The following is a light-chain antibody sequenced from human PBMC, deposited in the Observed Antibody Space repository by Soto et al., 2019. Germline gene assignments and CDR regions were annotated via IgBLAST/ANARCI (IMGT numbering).Light chain of an antibody. CDR1: QSISIN. CDR2: AGS. J-gene: IGKJ1*01. Sequence: EIVLTQSPGTLYVSPGDRVTLSCRASQSISINLAWYQHKPGQAPRLLIHAGSTRATGIPARISGSGSGTEFTLTISSLQSEDFAVHYCQQFRNWPWTFGQGTKV. V-gene: IGKV3D-15*01. CDR3: QQFRNWPWT.